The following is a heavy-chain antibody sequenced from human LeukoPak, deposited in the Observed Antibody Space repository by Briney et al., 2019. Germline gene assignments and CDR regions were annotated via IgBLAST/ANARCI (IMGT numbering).Heavy chain of an antibody. CDR1: GYTFTSYD. V-gene: IGHV1-8*01. J-gene: IGHJ4*02. Sequence: ASVKVSCKASGYTFTSYDINWVRQATGQRLEWMGWMNPNSGNTGYAQKFQGRVTMTRNTSISTAYMELSSLRSEDTAVCYCARAYYDSSGYYTDDFDYWGQGTLVTVSS. CDR3: ARAYYDSSGYYTDDFDY. D-gene: IGHD3-22*01. CDR2: MNPNSGNT.